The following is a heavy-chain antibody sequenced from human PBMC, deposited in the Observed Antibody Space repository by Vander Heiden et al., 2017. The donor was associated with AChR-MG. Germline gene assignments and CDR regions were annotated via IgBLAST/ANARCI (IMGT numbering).Heavy chain of an antibody. J-gene: IGHJ5*02. D-gene: IGHD4-17*01. V-gene: IGHV4-39*01. Sequence: QLQLQEAGSGLVKPSETLSLTCTVSGGSIGGRSYYWGWIGQPPGKGLEWIGSIYYSGSTYYNPSLKSRVTISVDTSKNQFSLKLSSVTAADTEVYYCARHYGDYDRWFGPWGQGTLVTVSS. CDR1: GGSIGGRSYY. CDR2: IYYSGST. CDR3: ARHYGDYDRWFGP.